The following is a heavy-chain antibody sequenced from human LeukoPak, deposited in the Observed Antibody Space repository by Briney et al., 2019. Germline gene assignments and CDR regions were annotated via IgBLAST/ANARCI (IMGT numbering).Heavy chain of an antibody. D-gene: IGHD3-10*01. V-gene: IGHV4-59*01. Sequence: SETLSLTCTVSGGSISSYYWSWIRQPPGKGPEWIGYIYYSGSTNYNPSLKSRVTISVDTSKNQFSLKLSSVTAADTAVYYCARGRSSMVRGYYYYYMDVWGKGTTVTISS. CDR3: ARGRSSMVRGYYYYYMDV. CDR2: IYYSGST. CDR1: GGSISSYY. J-gene: IGHJ6*03.